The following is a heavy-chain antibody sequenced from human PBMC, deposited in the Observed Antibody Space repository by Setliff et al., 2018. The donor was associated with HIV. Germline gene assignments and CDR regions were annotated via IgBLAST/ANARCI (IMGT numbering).Heavy chain of an antibody. CDR1: GFTFSRYA. V-gene: IGHV3-23*01. D-gene: IGHD3-10*01. CDR3: AKDRRYYYGSGSYAAET. J-gene: IGHJ5*02. CDR2: ISGGGIGS. Sequence: SGGSLRLSCAASGFTFSRYAMTWVRQAPGKGLEWVSAISGGGIGSYYPASGRGRFTISRDNSKNTLFLQMNSLRAEDTAVYYCAKDRRYYYGSGSYAAETWGQGTLVTVSS.